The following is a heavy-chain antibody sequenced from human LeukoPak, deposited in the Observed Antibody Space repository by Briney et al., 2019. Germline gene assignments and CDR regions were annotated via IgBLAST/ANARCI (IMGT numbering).Heavy chain of an antibody. V-gene: IGHV4-39*07. CDR3: ARDSSGYSYGYYYYYYMDV. CDR1: GGSISSSSYY. CDR2: IYYSGST. Sequence: SETLSLTCTVSGGSISSSSYYWGWIRQPPGKGLEWIGSIYYSGSTYYNPSLKSRVTISVDTSKNQFSLKLSSVTAADTAVHYCARDSSGYSYGYYYYYYMDVWGKGTTVTVSS. J-gene: IGHJ6*03. D-gene: IGHD5-18*01.